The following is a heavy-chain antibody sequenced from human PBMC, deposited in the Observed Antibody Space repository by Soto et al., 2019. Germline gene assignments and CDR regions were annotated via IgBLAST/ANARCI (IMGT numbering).Heavy chain of an antibody. D-gene: IGHD3-3*01. CDR2: INAGNGNT. CDR3: ASGEYDFWSGYYRYYYMDV. V-gene: IGHV1-3*01. CDR1: GYTFTSYA. Sequence: GASLKVSCKASGYTFTSYAMHWVRQAPGQRLEWMGWINAGNGNTKYSQKFQGRVTITRDTSASTAYMELSSLRSEDTAVYYCASGEYDFWSGYYRYYYMDVWGKGTTVTVSS. J-gene: IGHJ6*03.